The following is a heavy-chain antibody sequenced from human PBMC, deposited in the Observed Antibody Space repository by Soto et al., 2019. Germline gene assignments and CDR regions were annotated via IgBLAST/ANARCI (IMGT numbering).Heavy chain of an antibody. J-gene: IGHJ4*02. CDR3: ARGPDYGDYVVDY. CDR1: GGSISSYY. D-gene: IGHD4-17*01. CDR2: IYYSGST. Sequence: EPLSLTATDAGGSISSYYWSWIRQPPGKGLEWIGYIYYSGSTNYNPSLKSRVTISVDTSKNQFSLKMSSVTAADTAVYYCARGPDYGDYVVDYWGQGTLVTVSS. V-gene: IGHV4-59*01.